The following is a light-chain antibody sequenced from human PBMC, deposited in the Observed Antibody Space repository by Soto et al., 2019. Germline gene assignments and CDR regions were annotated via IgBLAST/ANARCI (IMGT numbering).Light chain of an antibody. CDR2: GAS. CDR1: QSVSSSY. J-gene: IGKJ2*01. CDR3: QQYGSLYT. V-gene: IGKV3-20*01. Sequence: EIVLTQSPGTLSLSPGERATLSCRASQSVSSSYLAWYQQKPGQAPRLLIYGASSRATGITVRVSGSGSGTDFTLTISRLEPEDFAVYHCQQYGSLYTFGQGTKLE.